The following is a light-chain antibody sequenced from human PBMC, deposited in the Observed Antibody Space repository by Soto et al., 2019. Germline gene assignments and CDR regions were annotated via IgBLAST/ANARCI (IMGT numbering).Light chain of an antibody. CDR1: QSISNY. V-gene: IGKV1-39*01. J-gene: IGKJ4*01. Sequence: DMEMTQSPSSLFASVGDRVTITCRASQSISNYLNWYQHKPGKVPKLLIYAASSLQSGVPTRFSGSGSGTDFTLTINSLQPEDFATYYCQQSYGTPLTFGGGTQIEIK. CDR3: QQSYGTPLT. CDR2: AAS.